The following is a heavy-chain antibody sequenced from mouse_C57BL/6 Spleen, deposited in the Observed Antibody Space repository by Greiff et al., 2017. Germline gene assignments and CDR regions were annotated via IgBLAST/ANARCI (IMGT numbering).Heavy chain of an antibody. D-gene: IGHD2-5*01. CDR1: GYTFTDYN. CDR3: AREDYSIEGCFGC. CDR2: INPNNGGT. Sequence: EVQLQQSGPELVKPGASVKMSCKASGYTFTDYNMHWVKQSHGKSLEWIGYINPNNGGTSYNQKFKGKATLTVNKSSSTAYMELRSLTSEDSAVYCCAREDYSIEGCFGCWGQGTLVTVSA. V-gene: IGHV1-22*01. J-gene: IGHJ3*01.